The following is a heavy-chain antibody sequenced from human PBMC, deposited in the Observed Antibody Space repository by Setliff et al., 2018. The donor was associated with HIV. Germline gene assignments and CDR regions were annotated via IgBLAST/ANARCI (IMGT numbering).Heavy chain of an antibody. CDR3: ARLTYCGPNCQSVGIGRAAFDI. CDR1: GGSINTGSYY. Sequence: SETLSLTCTVSGGSINTGSYYWGWIRQPPGKGLESIGTIYYSGSTYYKSSLKSRLTISVDTSRNRVSLKLSSVTAADTAVYYCARLTYCGPNCQSVGIGRAAFDIWGQGTRVTVSS. D-gene: IGHD2-21*01. J-gene: IGHJ3*02. CDR2: IYYSGST. V-gene: IGHV4-39*02.